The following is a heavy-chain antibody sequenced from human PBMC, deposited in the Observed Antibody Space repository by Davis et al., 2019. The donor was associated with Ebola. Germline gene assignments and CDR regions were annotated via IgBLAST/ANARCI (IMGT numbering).Heavy chain of an antibody. D-gene: IGHD7-27*01. Sequence: GESLKISCAASGFTFSSYWMNWVRQAPGKGLEWVSSISSSSSYIYYADSVKGRFTISRDNAKNSLYLQMNSLRAEDTAVYYCASPLTGELAVWGQGTTVTVSS. J-gene: IGHJ6*02. V-gene: IGHV3-21*01. CDR3: ASPLTGELAV. CDR1: GFTFSSYW. CDR2: ISSSSSYI.